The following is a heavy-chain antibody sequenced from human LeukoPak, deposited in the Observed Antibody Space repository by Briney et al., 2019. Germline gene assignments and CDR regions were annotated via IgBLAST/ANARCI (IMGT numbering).Heavy chain of an antibody. J-gene: IGHJ4*02. CDR2: INYSGST. Sequence: PSETLSLTCTVSGGSISGSNYYWAWIRQPPGKGLEWIGSINYSGSTSCSPSLKSRLTISVGTSQNQFSLKLSSVTAADAAVYYCARSWNFGPYYDHWGQGTLVTVSS. CDR3: ARSWNFGPYYDH. D-gene: IGHD1-7*01. V-gene: IGHV4-39*01. CDR1: GGSISGSNYY.